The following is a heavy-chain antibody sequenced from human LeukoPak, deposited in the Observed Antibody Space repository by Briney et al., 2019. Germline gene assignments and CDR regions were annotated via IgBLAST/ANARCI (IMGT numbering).Heavy chain of an antibody. D-gene: IGHD6-19*01. Sequence: SETLSLTCTVSGGSISSYYWSWIRQPPGKGLEWIGYIYYSGSTNYNPSLKSRVTISVDTSKNQFSLKLSSVTAADTAVYYCARVGRRDSSGWYVVFDPWGQGTLVTVSS. CDR3: ARVGRRDSSGWYVVFDP. CDR2: IYYSGST. J-gene: IGHJ5*02. V-gene: IGHV4-59*12. CDR1: GGSISSYY.